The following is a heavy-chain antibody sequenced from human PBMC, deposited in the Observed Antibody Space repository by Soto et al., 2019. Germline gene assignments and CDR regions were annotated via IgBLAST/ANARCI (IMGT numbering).Heavy chain of an antibody. CDR3: AKEGCSGGSCYSDLYYYYGMDV. CDR2: ISWDGGST. V-gene: IGHV3-43*01. CDR1: GFTFDDYT. J-gene: IGHJ6*02. D-gene: IGHD2-15*01. Sequence: GGSLRLSCAASGFTFDDYTMHWVRQAPGKGLEWVSLISWDGGSTYYADSVKGRFTISRDNSKNSLYLQMNSLRTEDTALYYCAKEGCSGGSCYSDLYYYYGMDVWGQGTTVTVSS.